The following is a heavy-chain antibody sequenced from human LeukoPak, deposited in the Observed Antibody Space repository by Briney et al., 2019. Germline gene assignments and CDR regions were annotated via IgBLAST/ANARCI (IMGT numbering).Heavy chain of an antibody. V-gene: IGHV3-30*04. J-gene: IGHJ4*02. CDR2: ISYDGSNK. D-gene: IGHD6-19*01. Sequence: GGSLRLSCAASGFTFSGYAMHWVRQAPGKGLEWVAVISYDGSNKYYADSVKGRFTISRDNSKNTLYLQMNSLRAEDTAVYYCARDLQGYSSGWSRFDYWGQGTLVTVSS. CDR3: ARDLQGYSSGWSRFDY. CDR1: GFTFSGYA.